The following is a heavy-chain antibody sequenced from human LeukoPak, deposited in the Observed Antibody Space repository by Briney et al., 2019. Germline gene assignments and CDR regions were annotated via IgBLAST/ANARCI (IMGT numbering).Heavy chain of an antibody. J-gene: IGHJ4*02. V-gene: IGHV1-24*01. CDR2: FDPEDGET. CDR3: ATDPRYCTNGVCYMDY. D-gene: IGHD2-8*01. Sequence: GASVKVSCKVSGYTLTELSMHWVRQAPGKGLEWMGGFDPEDGETIYAQKFQGRVTMTEDTSTDTAYMELSSLRSEDTAAYYCATDPRYCTNGVCYMDYWGQGTLVTVSS. CDR1: GYTLTELS.